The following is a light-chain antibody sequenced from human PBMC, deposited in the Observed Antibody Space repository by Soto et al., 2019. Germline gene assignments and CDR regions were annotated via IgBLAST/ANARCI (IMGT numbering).Light chain of an antibody. CDR2: KAS. CDR3: QQYESFFPLT. J-gene: IGKJ4*01. Sequence: DIQMTQSPSTLSASVGDRVTITCRASQNINSWLAWYQQKPGKAPKLLIYKASNLESGVPSRFSGSGSGTDFTLTSSSLQPDDFATYHCQQYESFFPLTFGGGNKVEIK. V-gene: IGKV1-5*03. CDR1: QNINSW.